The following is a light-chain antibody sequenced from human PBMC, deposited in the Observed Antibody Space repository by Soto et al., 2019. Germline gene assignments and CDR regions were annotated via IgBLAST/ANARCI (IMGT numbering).Light chain of an antibody. V-gene: IGLV2-8*01. Sequence: QSALTQPPSASGSPGQSLTISCTGTSSDVGFYNFVSWYQQRPGKAPKLVIYEVTKRPSGVPDRFSGSKSGSTASLTVSGLQADDEADYYCASYAGTKLFGFGSGTKVTV. CDR2: EVT. CDR3: ASYAGTKLFG. CDR1: SSDVGFYNF. J-gene: IGLJ1*01.